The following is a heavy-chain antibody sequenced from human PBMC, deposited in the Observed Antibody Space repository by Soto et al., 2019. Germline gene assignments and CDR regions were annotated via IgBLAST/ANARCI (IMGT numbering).Heavy chain of an antibody. J-gene: IGHJ4*02. V-gene: IGHV3-23*01. D-gene: IGHD3-16*01. CDR1: GFSFNNYA. CDR3: AKDKRVRGSSDFGD. Sequence: EVQLWESGGGLGQPGGSLRLSCVASGFSFNNYAMTWVRQAPGKGLEWVSGISGSGDGTYYADSVKDRFSVSRDKSTSTVYLQLSSLRVEDTAVYYCAKDKRVRGSSDFGDWGQGALVIVSS. CDR2: ISGSGDGT.